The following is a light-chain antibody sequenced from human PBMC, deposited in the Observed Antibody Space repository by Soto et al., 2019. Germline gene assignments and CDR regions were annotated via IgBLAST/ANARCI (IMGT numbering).Light chain of an antibody. CDR3: CAYAGSNTLV. Sequence: QSVLTRPASVSGSPGQSITISCTGTSSDVGSYNLVSWYQQHPGKAPKLMIYEGSKRPSGVSNRFSGSKSGNTASLTISGLQAEDEADYYCCAYAGSNTLVFGGGTKVTVL. V-gene: IGLV2-23*01. J-gene: IGLJ2*01. CDR2: EGS. CDR1: SSDVGSYNL.